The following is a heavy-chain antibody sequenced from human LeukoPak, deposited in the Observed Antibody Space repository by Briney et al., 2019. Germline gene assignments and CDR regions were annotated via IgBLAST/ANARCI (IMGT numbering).Heavy chain of an antibody. D-gene: IGHD6-19*01. CDR1: GFTFSSYS. CDR3: ARDPSSGWSLYYFDY. V-gene: IGHV3-48*01. J-gene: IGHJ4*02. CDR2: TSSSSTI. Sequence: GGSLRLSCAASGFTFSSYSMNWVRQAPGKGLEWVSYTSSSSTIYYADSVKGRFTISRDNAKNSLYLQMNSLRAEDTAVYYCARDPSSGWSLYYFDYWGQGTLVTVSS.